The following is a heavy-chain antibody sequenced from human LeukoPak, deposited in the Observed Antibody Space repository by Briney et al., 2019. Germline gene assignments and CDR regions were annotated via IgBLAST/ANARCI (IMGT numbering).Heavy chain of an antibody. J-gene: IGHJ5*02. Sequence: ASVKVSCKASGYTFTSYGISWVRQAPGQGLEWMGWTSAYNGNTNYAQKLQGRVTMTTDTSTSTAYMELRSLRSDDTAVYYCARLYYDILTGTWFDPWGQGTLVTVSS. V-gene: IGHV1-18*01. CDR3: ARLYYDILTGTWFDP. CDR1: GYTFTSYG. D-gene: IGHD3-9*01. CDR2: TSAYNGNT.